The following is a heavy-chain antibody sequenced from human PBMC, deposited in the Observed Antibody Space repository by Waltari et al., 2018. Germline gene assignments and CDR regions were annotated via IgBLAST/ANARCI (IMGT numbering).Heavy chain of an antibody. CDR2: ISSTSSYI. J-gene: IGHJ4*02. Sequence: EVQLVESGGGLVKPGGSLRLSCAASGFTFSTYTMNWVRQAPGKGLEWVSSISSTSSYISNADSVKGRFTSSRDNAKNSLYLQMNNLRAEDTAVYYCAREDQWLLYLLDYWGRGTPVTVSS. CDR1: GFTFSTYT. V-gene: IGHV3-21*01. D-gene: IGHD3-3*01. CDR3: AREDQWLLYLLDY.